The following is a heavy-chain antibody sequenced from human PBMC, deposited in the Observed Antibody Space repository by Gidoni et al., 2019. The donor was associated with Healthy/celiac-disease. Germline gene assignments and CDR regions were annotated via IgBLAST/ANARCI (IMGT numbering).Heavy chain of an antibody. CDR2: INAGNGNT. CDR1: GYTFTSYA. V-gene: IGHV1-3*01. CDR3: ARETMVRGVKGAYYGMDV. D-gene: IGHD3-10*01. J-gene: IGHJ6*02. Sequence: QVQLVQSGAEVKKPGASVKVSCKASGYTFTSYAMHWVRQATGQRLEWMGWINAGNGNTKYSQKFQGRVTITRDTSASTAYMELSSLRSEDTAVYYCARETMVRGVKGAYYGMDVWGQGTTVTVSS.